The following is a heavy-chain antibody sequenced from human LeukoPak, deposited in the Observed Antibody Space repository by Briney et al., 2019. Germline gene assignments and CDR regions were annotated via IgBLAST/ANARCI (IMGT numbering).Heavy chain of an antibody. CDR2: IYYSGST. CDR3: ARARLGTRDAFDI. V-gene: IGHV4-59*01. Sequence: SETLSLTCTASGGSISSYYWSWIRQPPGKGLEWIGYIYYSGSTNYNPSLKSRVTISVDTSKNQFSLKLSSVTAADTAVYYCARARLGTRDAFDIWGQGTMVTVSS. D-gene: IGHD7-27*01. J-gene: IGHJ3*02. CDR1: GGSISSYY.